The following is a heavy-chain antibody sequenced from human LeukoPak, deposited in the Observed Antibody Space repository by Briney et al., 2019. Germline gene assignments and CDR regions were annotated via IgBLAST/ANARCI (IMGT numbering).Heavy chain of an antibody. D-gene: IGHD3-10*01. Sequence: SETLSLTCTFSGASLSTGGYYWTWIRQPPGAGLEWIGYIYYTGSIDYNPSLKSRLSISLDTSKNQFSLKLNSVTAADTAVYYCARDHSYYFGSQTSTLDVWGQGTAVTVSS. CDR1: GASLSTGGYY. V-gene: IGHV4-31*03. CDR2: IYYTGSI. CDR3: ARDHSYYFGSQTSTLDV. J-gene: IGHJ6*02.